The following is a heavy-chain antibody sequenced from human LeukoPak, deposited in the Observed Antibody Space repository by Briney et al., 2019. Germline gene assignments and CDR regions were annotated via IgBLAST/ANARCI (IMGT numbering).Heavy chain of an antibody. D-gene: IGHD3-10*01. Sequence: GGSLRLSCAASGFTFSSYGMHWVRQAPGKGLEWVAVIWYDGSNKYYADSVKGRFTISRDNSKNTLYLQMNSLRAEDTAVYYCARDRELYGSGSGISDAFDIWGQGTMVTVSS. CDR3: ARDRELYGSGSGISDAFDI. V-gene: IGHV3-33*01. CDR2: IWYDGSNK. CDR1: GFTFSSYG. J-gene: IGHJ3*02.